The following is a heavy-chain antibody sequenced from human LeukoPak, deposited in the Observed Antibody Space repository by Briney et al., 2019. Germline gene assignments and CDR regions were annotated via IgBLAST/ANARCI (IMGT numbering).Heavy chain of an antibody. CDR1: GYTFTSYD. CDR2: IIPVFDTA. V-gene: IGHV1-69*13. J-gene: IGHJ4*02. Sequence: SVKVSCKASGYTFTSYDISWVRQASGQGHEWMGGIIPVFDTANYVQKFQGRITITADESTSTAYMELNSLRSEDTAVYYCARGWNIVVLPAGAYESSFAYWGQGTLVTVSS. D-gene: IGHD2-2*01. CDR3: ARGWNIVVLPAGAYESSFAY.